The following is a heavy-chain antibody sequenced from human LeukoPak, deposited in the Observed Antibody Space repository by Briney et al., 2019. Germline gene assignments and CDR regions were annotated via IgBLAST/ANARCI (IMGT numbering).Heavy chain of an antibody. J-gene: IGHJ3*02. D-gene: IGHD1-26*01. Sequence: GASVKVSCKASGYTFTSYGISWVRQAPGQGLEWMGWISAYNGNTNYAQKLQGRVTMTTDTSTSTAYMELSSLRSEDTAVYYCARPSGSYPGGAFDIWGQGTMVTVSS. CDR3: ARPSGSYPGGAFDI. V-gene: IGHV1-18*01. CDR1: GYTFTSYG. CDR2: ISAYNGNT.